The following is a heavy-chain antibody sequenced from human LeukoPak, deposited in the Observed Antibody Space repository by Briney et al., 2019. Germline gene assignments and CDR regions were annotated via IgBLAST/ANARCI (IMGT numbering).Heavy chain of an antibody. Sequence: PGGSPRLSCAASGFTFSNAWMSWVRQAPGKGLEWVSVIYSGGSTYYADSVKGRFTISRDNSKNTLYLQMNSLRAEDTAVYYCATYPYRGTTDYWGQGTLVTVSS. V-gene: IGHV3-66*02. CDR3: ATYPYRGTTDY. CDR2: IYSGGST. J-gene: IGHJ4*02. CDR1: GFTFSNAW. D-gene: IGHD1-1*01.